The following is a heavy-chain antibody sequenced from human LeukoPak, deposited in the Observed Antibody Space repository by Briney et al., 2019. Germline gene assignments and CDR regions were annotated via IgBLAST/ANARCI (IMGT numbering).Heavy chain of an antibody. CDR1: GCTFTSYA. CDR3: ASAQWLLLGGGGAFDI. V-gene: IGHV1-3*01. Sequence: GASVKVSCKASGCTFTSYAMHWVRQAPGQRLEWMGWINAGNGNTKYSQKFQGRVTITRDTSASTAYMELSSLRSEDTAVYYCASAQWLLLGGGGAFDIWGQGTMVTVSS. J-gene: IGHJ3*02. D-gene: IGHD3-22*01. CDR2: INAGNGNT.